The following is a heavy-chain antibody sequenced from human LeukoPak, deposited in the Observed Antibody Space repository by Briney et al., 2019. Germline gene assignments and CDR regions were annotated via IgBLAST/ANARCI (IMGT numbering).Heavy chain of an antibody. Sequence: ASVKVSCKAPGYTFTSSYMHWVRQAPGQGLERMGLINPSGGSTSYAQKFQGRVTMTRDMSPSTVYMELSSLRSEDTAVYYCARGKAVPAAPGLSWFDPWGQGTLVTVSS. CDR2: INPSGGST. J-gene: IGHJ5*02. V-gene: IGHV1-46*01. CDR3: ARGKAVPAAPGLSWFDP. D-gene: IGHD2-2*01. CDR1: GYTFTSSY.